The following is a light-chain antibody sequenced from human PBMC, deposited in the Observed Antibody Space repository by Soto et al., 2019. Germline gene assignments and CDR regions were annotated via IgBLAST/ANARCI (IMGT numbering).Light chain of an antibody. V-gene: IGLV1-44*01. CDR3: SAWDDSLNGYV. CDR1: SSNIGSNT. CDR2: SNN. J-gene: IGLJ1*01. Sequence: QSVLTQPPSASGTPGQRVTISCSGSSSNIGSNTVNWYQQLPGTAPKLLIYSNNQRPSGAPDRFSGSKSGTSASLAISGLQSEDEADYCCSAWDDSLNGYVFGTGTKLTVL.